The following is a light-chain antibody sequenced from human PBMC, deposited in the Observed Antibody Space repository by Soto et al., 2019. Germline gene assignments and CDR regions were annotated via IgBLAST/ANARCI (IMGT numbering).Light chain of an antibody. CDR3: QHYDNLVPRS. J-gene: IGKJ4*01. Sequence: DIQMTQSPSYLSASVGDRVTITCQASQDISNYLNWYQQKPGKAPTVLIFDASNLETGVPSRFSGSGFGTDFTFTINSLQPEDMATSYCQHYDNLVPRSFGGGTKVEIK. CDR1: QDISNY. V-gene: IGKV1-33*01. CDR2: DAS.